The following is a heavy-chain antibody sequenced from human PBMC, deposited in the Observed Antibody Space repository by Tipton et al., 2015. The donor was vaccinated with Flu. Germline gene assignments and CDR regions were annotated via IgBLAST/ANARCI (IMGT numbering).Heavy chain of an antibody. CDR3: ARHLSVSGSLYYFDY. CDR2: INHSGTS. CDR1: GDSITRGYF. V-gene: IGHV4-38-2*01. Sequence: LRLSCVVSGDSITRGYFWGWIRQPPGKGLEWIGSINHSGTSYYNPSLNSRVTMSVDTSKNQFSLKLRAVAAADTAVYYCARHLSVSGSLYYFDYWGQGTLVAVSA. J-gene: IGHJ4*02. D-gene: IGHD1-26*01.